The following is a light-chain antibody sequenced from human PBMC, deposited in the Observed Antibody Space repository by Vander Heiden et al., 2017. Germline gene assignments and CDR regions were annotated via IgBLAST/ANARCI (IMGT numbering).Light chain of an antibody. Sequence: EIALTQSPGTLSLSQGERATLSCRASQSVSGSYLAWYQQKYGQAPRLLIYGASSRPAGIPDRFSGSGSGTDFTLTISRLDPEDFGVYYCQQYGSSPPYTFGQGTKLEIK. CDR2: GAS. V-gene: IGKV3-20*01. CDR1: QSVSGSY. CDR3: QQYGSSPPYT. J-gene: IGKJ2*01.